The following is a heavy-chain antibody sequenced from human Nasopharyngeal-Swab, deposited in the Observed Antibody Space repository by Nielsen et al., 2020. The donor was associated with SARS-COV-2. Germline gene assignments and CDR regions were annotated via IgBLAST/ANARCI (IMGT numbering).Heavy chain of an antibody. CDR2: ISGSGGST. D-gene: IGHD3-22*01. V-gene: IGHV3-23*01. CDR3: AKAQLYYDSSGYRD. Sequence: GGSLRLSCAASGFTFSSYAMSWVRQAPGKGLEWVSGISGSGGSTYYADSVKGRFTISRDNSKNTLYLQMNSLRAEDTAVYYCAKAQLYYDSSGYRDWGQGTLVTVSS. CDR1: GFTFSSYA. J-gene: IGHJ4*02.